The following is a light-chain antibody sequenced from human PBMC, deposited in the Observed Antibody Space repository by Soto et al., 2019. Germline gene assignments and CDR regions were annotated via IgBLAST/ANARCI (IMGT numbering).Light chain of an antibody. CDR3: SSYAGINNLV. CDR1: SSDVGGYNY. V-gene: IGLV2-8*01. Sequence: QSVLTQPPSASGSPGQSVTISCTGTSSDVGGYNYVSWYQYHPGKAPKLMIYEVSKRPSGVPDRFSGSKSGNTASLTVSGLQAEDEADYYCSSYAGINNLVFGGGTKLTVL. J-gene: IGLJ2*01. CDR2: EVS.